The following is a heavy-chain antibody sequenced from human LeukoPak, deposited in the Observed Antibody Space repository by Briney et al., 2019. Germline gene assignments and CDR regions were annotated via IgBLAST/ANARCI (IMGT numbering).Heavy chain of an antibody. J-gene: IGHJ4*02. CDR3: ARLTRLSTSPDRYYLDY. CDR1: GDCIRSYY. CDR2: IYTSGGT. D-gene: IGHD6-6*01. V-gene: IGHV4-4*09. Sequence: SETLSLTCTVSGDCIRSYYWSWIRQPPGKGLEWIGYIYTSGGTNYIPSLKGRVTISIDTSKNQFSLKLSSVTAADSAVYYCARLTRLSTSPDRYYLDYWGQGTLVTVSS.